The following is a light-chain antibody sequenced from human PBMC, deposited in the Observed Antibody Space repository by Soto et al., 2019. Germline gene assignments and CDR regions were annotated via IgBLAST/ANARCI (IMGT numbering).Light chain of an antibody. V-gene: IGLV1-44*01. CDR1: NSNIGSNN. Sequence: QSVLTQPPSASGTPGQRVTISCSGSNSNIGSNNVDWYQQLPGTAPKLLIYTNTHRPSGVPDRFSASKSGTSASLAISGLQFEDEADYSCATWDDTLSGWVFGRGTKLTVL. CDR3: ATWDDTLSGWV. CDR2: TNT. J-gene: IGLJ3*02.